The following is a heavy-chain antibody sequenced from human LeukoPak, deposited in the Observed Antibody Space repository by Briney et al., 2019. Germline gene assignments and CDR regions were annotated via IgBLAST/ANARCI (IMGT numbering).Heavy chain of an antibody. J-gene: IGHJ3*02. CDR1: GGSISSYY. D-gene: IGHD6-6*01. V-gene: IGHV4-59*01. CDR2: IYYSGST. CDR3: ARDRRAFDI. Sequence: PSETLSLXCTVSGGSISSYYWSWIRQPPGKGLEWIGYIYYSGSTNYNPSLKSRVTISVDTSKNQFSLKLSSVTAADTAVYYCARDRRAFDIWGQGTMVTVSS.